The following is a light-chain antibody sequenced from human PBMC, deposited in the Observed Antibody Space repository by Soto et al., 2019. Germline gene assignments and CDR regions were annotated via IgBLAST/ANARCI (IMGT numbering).Light chain of an antibody. CDR2: VAS. J-gene: IGKJ4*01. V-gene: IGKV3-20*01. Sequence: EIVLTQSPGTLSLSPGERATLTCRASQTVSSNYLAWYQQKPGQAPRLLIYVASSRATDIPDRFSGSGSGTDFTLTISRLEPEDFAVYYCQQYGSSPFTFGGGTKVDI. CDR3: QQYGSSPFT. CDR1: QTVSSNY.